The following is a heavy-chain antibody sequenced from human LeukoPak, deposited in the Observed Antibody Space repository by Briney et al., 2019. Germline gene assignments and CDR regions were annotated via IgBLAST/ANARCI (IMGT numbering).Heavy chain of an antibody. CDR1: GYTFTSYD. CDR2: MNPNSGNT. J-gene: IGHJ5*02. D-gene: IGHD3-10*01. V-gene: IGHV1-8*01. CDR3: AREGYYGSGSYYNWFDP. Sequence: ASVKVSCKASGYTFTSYDINWVRQATGQGLEWMGWMNPNSGNTGYAQKFQGRVTMTRNTSISTAYMELSSLRSEDTAVYYCAREGYYGSGSYYNWFDPWGQGTLVTVSS.